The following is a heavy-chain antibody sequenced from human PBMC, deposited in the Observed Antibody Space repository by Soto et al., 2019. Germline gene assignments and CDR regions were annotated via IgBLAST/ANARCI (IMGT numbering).Heavy chain of an antibody. CDR3: AAGGFGHYYYYGMDV. CDR2: IVVGSGNT. D-gene: IGHD3-10*01. J-gene: IGHJ6*02. Sequence: SVKVSCKASGFTFTSSAMHWVRQARGQRLEWIGWIVVGSGNTNYAQKFQERVTITRDMSTSTAYMELSSLRSEDTAVYYCAAGGFGHYYYYGMDVWGQGTTVTVSS. V-gene: IGHV1-58*02. CDR1: GFTFTSSA.